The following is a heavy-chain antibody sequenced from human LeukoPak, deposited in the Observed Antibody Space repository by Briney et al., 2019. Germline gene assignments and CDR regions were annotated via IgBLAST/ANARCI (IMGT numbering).Heavy chain of an antibody. D-gene: IGHD6-6*01. CDR1: GRSINTYY. CDR3: ARGNSSSSCDY. J-gene: IGHJ4*02. V-gene: IGHV4-4*07. Sequence: PSETLSLICTVSGRSINTYYWNWIRQPAGRGLEWIGRIYTNGSTNYNPSLKSRVSISIDKSKNQFSLRLSSVTAADTAVYYCARGNSSSSCDYWGQGTLVTVSS. CDR2: IYTNGST.